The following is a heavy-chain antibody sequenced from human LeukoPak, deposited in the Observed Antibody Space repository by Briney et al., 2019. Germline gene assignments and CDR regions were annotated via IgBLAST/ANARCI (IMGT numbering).Heavy chain of an antibody. CDR1: SYTFTSYY. D-gene: IGHD5-24*01. CDR2: MNPSGGGT. Sequence: ASVKVSCRASSYTFTSYYMHWVRQAPGQGLEGMGIMNPSGGGTSYAQKFQGRVTMTRDMSTSTVYMELRSLRSEDTAVYYCARTGVEMANIAYWGEGTLVTVPS. V-gene: IGHV1-46*01. J-gene: IGHJ4*02. CDR3: ARTGVEMANIAY.